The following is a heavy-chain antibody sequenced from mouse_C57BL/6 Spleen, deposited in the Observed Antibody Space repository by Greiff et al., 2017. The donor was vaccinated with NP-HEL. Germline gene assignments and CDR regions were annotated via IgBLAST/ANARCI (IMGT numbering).Heavy chain of an antibody. D-gene: IGHD1-1*01. J-gene: IGHJ4*01. CDR2: IWRGGST. Sequence: VQLKESGPGLVQPSQSLSITCTVSGFSLTSYGVHWVRQSPGTGLEWLGVIWRGGSTDYNAAFMSRLSITKDNSKSQVFFKMNSLQADDTAIYYCASLTTVVATEFLDAMDYWGQGTSVTVSS. V-gene: IGHV2-5*01. CDR3: ASLTTVVATEFLDAMDY. CDR1: GFSLTSYG.